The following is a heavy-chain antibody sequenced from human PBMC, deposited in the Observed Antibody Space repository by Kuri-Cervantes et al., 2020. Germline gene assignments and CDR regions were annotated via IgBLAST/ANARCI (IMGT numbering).Heavy chain of an antibody. Sequence: SETLSLTCTVSGGSISSGDYYWSWIRQPPGKGLEWIGYIYYSGSTNYNPSLKSRVTISVDTSKNQFSLKLSSVTAADTAVYYCAREGYGDYVLMPDRIKFFDYWGQGTLVTVSS. J-gene: IGHJ4*02. V-gene: IGHV4-61*08. CDR2: IYYSGST. CDR1: GGSISSGDYY. D-gene: IGHD4-17*01. CDR3: AREGYGDYVLMPDRIKFFDY.